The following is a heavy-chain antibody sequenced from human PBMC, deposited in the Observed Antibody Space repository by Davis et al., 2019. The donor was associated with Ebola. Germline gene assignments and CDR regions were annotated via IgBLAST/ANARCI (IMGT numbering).Heavy chain of an antibody. CDR3: AKDHVGYYYGMDV. CDR2: ITSSGSST. CDR1: GFTFSSYA. J-gene: IGHJ6*02. V-gene: IGHV3-23*01. D-gene: IGHD1-26*01. Sequence: GESLKISCAASGFTFSSYAMRWVRQAPGKGLEWVSAITSSGSSTYYADSVKGRFTISRDNSKNTVFLQMTSLRAEDTAVYYCAKDHVGYYYGMDVWGQGTTVTVSS.